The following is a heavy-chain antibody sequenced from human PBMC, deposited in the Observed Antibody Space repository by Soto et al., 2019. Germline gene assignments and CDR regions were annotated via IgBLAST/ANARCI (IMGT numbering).Heavy chain of an antibody. Sequence: TVSLTRTDAGGHQKDKKSGWLRQPPGRGLEWIGYIYYSGSTNYNPSLKSRVTISVDTSKNQFSLKLSSVTAADTAVYYCATSHPLGGWFDYWGQGTLVTVSS. J-gene: IGHJ4*02. CDR1: GGHQKDKK. D-gene: IGHD6-19*01. CDR2: IYYSGST. CDR3: ATSHPLGGWFDY. V-gene: IGHV4-59*01.